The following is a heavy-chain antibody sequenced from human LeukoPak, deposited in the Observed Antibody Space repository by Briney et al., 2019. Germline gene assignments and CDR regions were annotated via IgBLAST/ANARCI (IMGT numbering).Heavy chain of an antibody. J-gene: IGHJ4*02. Sequence: SQTLSLTCTVSGGSIYSGSYYWSWIRQPAGKGLEWIGRIYTSGSTNYNPSLKSRVTISVDTSKNQFSLKLSSVTAADTAVYYCARDRRDGYNLYYFDLWGQGTLVTVSS. D-gene: IGHD5-24*01. CDR1: GGSIYSGSYY. V-gene: IGHV4-61*02. CDR3: ARDRRDGYNLYYFDL. CDR2: IYTSGST.